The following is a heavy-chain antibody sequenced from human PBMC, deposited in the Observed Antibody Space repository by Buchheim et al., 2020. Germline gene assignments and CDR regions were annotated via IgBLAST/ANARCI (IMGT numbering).Heavy chain of an antibody. J-gene: IGHJ4*02. Sequence: QVQLVQSGAEVKKPGASVKVSCEASGYSFTSYFVHWLRQAPGQGLEWIGIINPSTGSTHYAQKFQGRVTMTRDTTTTTAYMDLSSLRSEDTAVYYCARTNDFWSGYFDYWGQGTL. CDR2: INPSTGST. V-gene: IGHV1-46*01. CDR1: GYSFTSYF. CDR3: ARTNDFWSGYFDY. D-gene: IGHD3-3*01.